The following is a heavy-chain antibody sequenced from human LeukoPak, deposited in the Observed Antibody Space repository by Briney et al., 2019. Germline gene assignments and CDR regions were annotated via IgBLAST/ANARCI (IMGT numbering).Heavy chain of an antibody. V-gene: IGHV3-30-3*01. CDR1: GFTFSSYA. CDR3: ARGQGLWELLLFDY. J-gene: IGHJ4*02. D-gene: IGHD1-26*01. CDR2: ISYDGSNK. Sequence: GGSLRLSCAASGFTFSSYAMHWVRQAPGKGLEWVAVISYDGSNKYYADSVEGRFTISRDNSKNTLYLQMNSLRAEDTAVYYCARGQGLWELLLFDYWGQGTLVTVSS.